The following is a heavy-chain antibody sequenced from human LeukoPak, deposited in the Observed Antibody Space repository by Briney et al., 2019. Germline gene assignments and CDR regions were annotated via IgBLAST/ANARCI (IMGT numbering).Heavy chain of an antibody. D-gene: IGHD1-14*01. CDR1: GFTFSSYS. CDR2: ISSSSSYI. CDR3: TRYNNDHFDY. V-gene: IGHV3-21*01. J-gene: IGHJ4*02. Sequence: GSLRLSCAASGFTFSSYSMNWVRQAPGKGLEWVSSISSSSSYIYYADSVKGRFTISRDNSKNTMSVQMDDLRAEDTAVYYCTRYNNDHFDYWGQGTLVTVSS.